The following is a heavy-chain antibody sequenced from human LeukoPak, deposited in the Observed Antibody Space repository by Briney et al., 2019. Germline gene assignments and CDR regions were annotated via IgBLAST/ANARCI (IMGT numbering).Heavy chain of an antibody. CDR3: ARNVGSGLDY. CDR1: GYTFTTYY. V-gene: IGHV1-46*03. J-gene: IGHJ4*02. D-gene: IGHD3-10*01. CDR2: INPSGGNA. Sequence: ASVKVSCKASGYTFTTYYMHWVRQAPGQGLEWMGFINPSGGNASYAQKFQGRVTMTRDTSTSTVYMELSSLRSEDTAVYYCARNVGSGLDYWGQGTLVIVSS.